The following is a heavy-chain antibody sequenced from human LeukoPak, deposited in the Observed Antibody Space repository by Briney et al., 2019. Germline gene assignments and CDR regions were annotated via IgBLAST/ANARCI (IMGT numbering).Heavy chain of an antibody. J-gene: IGHJ4*02. CDR3: AREDTAMGNFDY. CDR1: GGTFSSYA. D-gene: IGHD5-18*01. V-gene: IGHV1-69*13. CDR2: IIPIFGTA. Sequence: GASVKVSCKASGGTFSSYAISWVRQAPGQGLEWMGGIIPIFGTANYAQKFQGRVTITADESTSTAYMELSSLRSEDTAVYYCAREDTAMGNFDYWGQGTLDTVSS.